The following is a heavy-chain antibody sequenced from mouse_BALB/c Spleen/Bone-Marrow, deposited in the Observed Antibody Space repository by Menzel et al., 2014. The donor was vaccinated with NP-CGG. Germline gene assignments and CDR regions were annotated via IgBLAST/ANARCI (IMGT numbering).Heavy chain of an antibody. CDR3: ARRERTGMNY. J-gene: IGHJ2*01. Sequence: VQLQESGAELVRPGASVKLSCKASGYSFTSYWMNWAKQRPGQGLEWLGIIHPSDSETRLNQKFKDKATLTVDNSSSTAYVQLSSPTSEDSAVYYCARRERTGMNYWGQGTTLTVSS. D-gene: IGHD4-1*01. V-gene: IGHV1-61*01. CDR1: GYSFTSYW. CDR2: IHPSDSET.